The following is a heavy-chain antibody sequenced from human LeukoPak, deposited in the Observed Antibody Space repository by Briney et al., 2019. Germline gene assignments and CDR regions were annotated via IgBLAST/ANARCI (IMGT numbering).Heavy chain of an antibody. D-gene: IGHD3-10*01. CDR2: IYYSGST. J-gene: IGHJ4*02. Sequence: SQTLSLTCTVSGGSISSGDYYWSWIRQPPGKGLEWIGYIYYSGSTYYNPSLKSRVTISVDTSKNQFSLKLSSVTAADTAVYYCATLSYYYGSGDYWGQGTLVTVSS. CDR1: GGSISSGDYY. CDR3: ATLSYYYGSGDY. V-gene: IGHV4-30-4*01.